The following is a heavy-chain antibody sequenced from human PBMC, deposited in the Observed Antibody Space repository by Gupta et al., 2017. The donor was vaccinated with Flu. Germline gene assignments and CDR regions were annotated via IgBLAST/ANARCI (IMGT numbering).Heavy chain of an antibody. CDR3: AKDRGRYSYRGLDY. D-gene: IGHD3-9*01. J-gene: IGHJ4*02. Sequence: AISGSGTSTYYADSMKGRFTISRDNSKNTLSLQMNSLRTEDTAVYYCAKDRGRYSYRGLDYWGQGTLVTVSS. V-gene: IGHV3-23*01. CDR2: ISGSGTST.